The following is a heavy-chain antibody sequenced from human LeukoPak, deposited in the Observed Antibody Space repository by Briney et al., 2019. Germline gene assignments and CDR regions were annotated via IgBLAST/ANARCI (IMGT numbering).Heavy chain of an antibody. CDR3: ARGVWFGPRYYGMDV. V-gene: IGHV4-34*01. CDR2: INHSGST. CDR1: GGSFSGYY. J-gene: IGHJ6*02. D-gene: IGHD3-10*01. Sequence: PSETLSLTCAVYGGSFSGYYWSWIRQPPGKGLEWIGEINHSGSTNYNPSLKSRVTISVDTSKNQFSLKLSSVTAADTAVYYCARGVWFGPRYYGMDVWGRGTTVTVSS.